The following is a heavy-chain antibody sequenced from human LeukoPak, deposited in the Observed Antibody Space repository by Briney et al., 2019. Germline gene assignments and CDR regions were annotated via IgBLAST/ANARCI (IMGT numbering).Heavy chain of an antibody. D-gene: IGHD6-6*01. CDR1: GFTFSSSW. CDR3: ARGQWRLVLGYYFDY. V-gene: IGHV3-7*05. Sequence: PGGSLTLSCAASGFTFSSSWMSWVRQAPGKGLEWVANIKQDGSETYYVDSERGRFTISRDNTKNSLYLQLNSLRAEDTAVYYCARGQWRLVLGYYFDYWGQGTLVTVSS. CDR2: IKQDGSET. J-gene: IGHJ4*02.